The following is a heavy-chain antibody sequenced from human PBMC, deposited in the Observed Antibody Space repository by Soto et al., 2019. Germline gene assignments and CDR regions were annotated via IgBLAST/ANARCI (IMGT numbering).Heavy chain of an antibody. V-gene: IGHV4-34*01. J-gene: IGHJ4*02. D-gene: IGHD3-22*01. Sequence: LSLTCAVYGGSFSGYYWSWIRQPPGKGLEWIGEINHSGSTNYNPSLKSRVTISVDTSKNQFSLKLSSVTAADTAVYYCARGRYYDSSGFCYWGQGTLVTVSS. CDR2: INHSGST. CDR1: GGSFSGYY. CDR3: ARGRYYDSSGFCY.